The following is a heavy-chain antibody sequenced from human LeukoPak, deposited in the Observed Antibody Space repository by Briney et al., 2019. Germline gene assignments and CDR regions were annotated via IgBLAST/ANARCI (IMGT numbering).Heavy chain of an antibody. CDR3: AREVVPRENWSDP. CDR1: GFTFSSYA. CDR2: ISYDGSNK. J-gene: IGHJ5*02. D-gene: IGHD2-2*01. Sequence: GGSLRLSCAASGFTFSSYAMHWVRQAPGKGLEWVAVISYDGSNKYYADSVKGRFTISRDNSKNTLYLQMNSLRAEDTAVYYCAREVVPRENWSDPWGQGTLVTVSS. V-gene: IGHV3-30-3*01.